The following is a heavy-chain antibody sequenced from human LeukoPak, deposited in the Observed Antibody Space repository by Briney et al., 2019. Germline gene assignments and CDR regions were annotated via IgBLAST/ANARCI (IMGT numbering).Heavy chain of an antibody. V-gene: IGHV3-23*01. Sequence: HPGGSLRLSCVVSGISLSNYAMTWVRQAPGKGLEWVSYISERGGSTTYADSVKGRFTISRDTSLNTPYLQMNNLRAEDTAVYFCAKRGVVIRGILVIGYHQEAYHYDFWGQGVLVTVST. CDR2: ISERGGST. CDR3: AKRGVVIRGILVIGYHQEAYHYDF. CDR1: GISLSNYA. D-gene: IGHD3-10*01. J-gene: IGHJ4*02.